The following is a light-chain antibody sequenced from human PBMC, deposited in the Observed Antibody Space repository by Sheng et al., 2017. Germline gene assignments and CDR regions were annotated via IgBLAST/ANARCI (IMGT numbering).Light chain of an antibody. Sequence: SYDLTQPPSVSVSPGQTASITCSGDNLGNKYVCWYQQKPGQSPVLVIYQDNKRPSGIPERFSGSNSGNTATLTISGTQAMDEADYYCQAWDSSTPCVVFGGGTKLTV. CDR2: QDN. CDR3: QAWDSSTPCVV. J-gene: IGLJ2*01. CDR1: NLGNKY. V-gene: IGLV3-1*01.